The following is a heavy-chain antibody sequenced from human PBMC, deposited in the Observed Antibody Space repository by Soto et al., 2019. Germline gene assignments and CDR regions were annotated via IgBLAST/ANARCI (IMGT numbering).Heavy chain of an antibody. CDR2: VTGRSSST. CDR1: GFTFSNYA. Sequence: EVRLLESGGGLVQPGGSLRLSCVASGFTFSNYAMSWVRQAPGKGLEWVSVVTGRSSSTYYADSVEGRFIISRDNSRNTLFLQMDSLGAEDTAVYYCTKHLPSKKNQRRGADAFHIWGQGTILTVSS. V-gene: IGHV3-23*01. D-gene: IGHD2-2*01. J-gene: IGHJ3*02. CDR3: TKHLPSKKNQRRGADAFHI.